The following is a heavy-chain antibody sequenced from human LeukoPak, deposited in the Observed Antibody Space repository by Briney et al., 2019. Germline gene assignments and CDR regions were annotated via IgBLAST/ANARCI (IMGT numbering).Heavy chain of an antibody. V-gene: IGHV3-11*01. CDR2: ISSSGSTI. CDR1: GFTFSDYY. J-gene: IGHJ4*02. CDR3: ARGLQLLWDILDY. D-gene: IGHD2-2*01. Sequence: PGGSLRLSCAASGFTFSDYYMSWIRQAPGKGLEWVSYISSSGSTIYYADSVKGRFTISRDNAKNSLYLQMNSLRAEDTAAYYCARGLQLLWDILDYWGQGTLVTVSS.